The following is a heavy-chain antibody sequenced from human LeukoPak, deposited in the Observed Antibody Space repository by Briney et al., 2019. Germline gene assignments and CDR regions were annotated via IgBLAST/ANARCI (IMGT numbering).Heavy chain of an antibody. J-gene: IGHJ3*02. V-gene: IGHV1-69*05. CDR1: GGSFSSYA. D-gene: IGHD3-22*01. Sequence: SVKVCCKASGGSFSSYAISWVRQAPGQGLEWMGRIIPIFGTANYAQKFQGRVTITTDESTSTAYMELSSLRSEDTAVYYCARDFHPRITMIGYPGAFDIWGQGTMVTVSS. CDR2: IIPIFGTA. CDR3: ARDFHPRITMIGYPGAFDI.